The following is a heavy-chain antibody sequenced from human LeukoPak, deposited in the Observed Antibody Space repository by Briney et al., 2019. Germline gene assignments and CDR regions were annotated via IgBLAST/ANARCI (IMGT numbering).Heavy chain of an antibody. CDR3: ARRAGDYSHPYDY. J-gene: IGHJ4*02. CDR1: GFTFSSCG. V-gene: IGHV3-NL1*01. CDR2: IYSGGST. D-gene: IGHD3-22*01. Sequence: GGSLRLSCAASGFTFSSCGMHWVRQAPGKGLEWVSFIYSGGSTYYTDSVKGRFTISRDNSKNTLYLQMNSLRAEDTAVYYCARRAGDYSHPYDYWGQGILVTVSS.